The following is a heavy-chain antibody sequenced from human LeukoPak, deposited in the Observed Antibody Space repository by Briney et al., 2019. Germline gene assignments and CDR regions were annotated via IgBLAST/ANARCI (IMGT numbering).Heavy chain of an antibody. J-gene: IGHJ4*02. CDR2: IYPHDSDT. Sequence: GESLKISCKGSGYSSTNYWIAWVRQMPGKGLEWMGIIYPHDSDTRYSPSFQGQVTISADKSISTAYLQWSSLKASDTAIYYCARHLSSSYGLAADYWGQGTLVTVSS. CDR1: GYSSTNYW. D-gene: IGHD5-18*01. V-gene: IGHV5-51*01. CDR3: ARHLSSSYGLAADY.